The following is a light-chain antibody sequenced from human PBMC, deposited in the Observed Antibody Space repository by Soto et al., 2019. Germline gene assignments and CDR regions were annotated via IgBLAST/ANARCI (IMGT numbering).Light chain of an antibody. CDR1: SSDVGSYIR. V-gene: IGLV2-18*02. Sequence: QSALTQPPSVSGSPGQSVTISCTGTSSDVGSYIRVSWYQQPPGTAPKLMIYEVSNRPSGVPDRFSGSKSGNTASLTISGLQAEDEADYYCSSFTSSSTLVFGGGTKVTVL. J-gene: IGLJ2*01. CDR3: SSFTSSSTLV. CDR2: EVS.